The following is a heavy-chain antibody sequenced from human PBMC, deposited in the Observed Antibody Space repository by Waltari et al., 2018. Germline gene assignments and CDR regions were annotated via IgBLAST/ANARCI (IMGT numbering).Heavy chain of an antibody. Sequence: EVQLLQSGTELKKPGTTVQISCQVSGYTFPDYYIHWVQQAPGKGPHWMGLVDPEDGETIYAEKFQGRVTITADTSTDTAYMELSSLRSEDTAVYYCATALGDRSSASRAFDIWGLGTMITVSS. V-gene: IGHV1-69-2*01. J-gene: IGHJ3*02. D-gene: IGHD3-10*01. CDR3: ATALGDRSSASRAFDI. CDR2: VDPEDGET. CDR1: GYTFPDYY.